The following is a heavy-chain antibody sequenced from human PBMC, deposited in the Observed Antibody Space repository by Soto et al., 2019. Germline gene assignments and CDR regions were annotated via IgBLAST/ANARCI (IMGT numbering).Heavy chain of an antibody. CDR3: ARADCSSTSCYTLDYYYYGMDV. CDR2: ISAYNGNT. V-gene: IGHV1-18*01. J-gene: IGHJ6*02. CDR1: GYTFTSYG. Sequence: ASVKVSCKASGYTFTSYGISWVRQAPGQGLEWMGWISAYNGNTNYAQKLQGRVTMTTDTSTSTAYMELRSLRSDDTAVYYCARADCSSTSCYTLDYYYYGMDVWGQGTTVTVSS. D-gene: IGHD2-2*02.